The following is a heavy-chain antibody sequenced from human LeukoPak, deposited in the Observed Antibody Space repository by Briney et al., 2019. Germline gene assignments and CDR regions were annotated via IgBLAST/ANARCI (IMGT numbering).Heavy chain of an antibody. CDR1: GFTFSSYA. Sequence: PGGSLRLSCAASGFTFSSYAMSWVRQAPGKGLEWVSAISGSGGSTYYADSVKGWFTISRDNSKNTPYLQMNSLRAEDTAVYYCAKGVTYYYDSSGYFDYWGQGTLVTVSS. V-gene: IGHV3-23*01. J-gene: IGHJ4*02. D-gene: IGHD3-22*01. CDR3: AKGVTYYYDSSGYFDY. CDR2: ISGSGGST.